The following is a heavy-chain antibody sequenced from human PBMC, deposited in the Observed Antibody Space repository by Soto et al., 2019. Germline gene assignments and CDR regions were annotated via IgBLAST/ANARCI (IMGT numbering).Heavy chain of an antibody. Sequence: QLQLQESGPGLVKPSETLSLTCTVSGGSISSSSYYWGWIRQPPGKGLEWIGSTYYSGSTYYNPSLKSRVARSVDTSKSQFALKLSSVTAADTAVYYCARQDSSGWGNWFDPWGQGTLVTVSS. CDR2: TYYSGST. J-gene: IGHJ5*02. CDR3: ARQDSSGWGNWFDP. D-gene: IGHD6-19*01. CDR1: GGSISSSSYY. V-gene: IGHV4-39*01.